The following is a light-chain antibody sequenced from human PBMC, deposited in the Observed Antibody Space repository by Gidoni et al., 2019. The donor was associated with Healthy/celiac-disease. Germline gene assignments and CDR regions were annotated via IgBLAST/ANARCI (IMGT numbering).Light chain of an antibody. CDR1: QSVSSSY. J-gene: IGKJ2*01. CDR3: QQYGSSPYT. V-gene: IGKV3-20*01. CDR2: GAS. Sequence: SQSVSSSYLAWYQQKPGQAPRLLIYGASSRATGIPDRFSGSGSGTDFTLTISRLEPEDFAVYYCQQYGSSPYTFGQGTKLEIK.